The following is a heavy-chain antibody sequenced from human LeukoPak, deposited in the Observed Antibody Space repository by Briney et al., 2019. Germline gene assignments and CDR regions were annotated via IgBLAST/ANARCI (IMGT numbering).Heavy chain of an antibody. J-gene: IGHJ4*02. CDR2: VNSDGSTT. CDR1: GFTFSSYS. V-gene: IGHV3-74*01. Sequence: GGSLRLSCAASGFTFSSYSMNWVRQAPGKGLVWVSRVNSDGSTTDYADSVKGRFTISRDNAKNTLYLQMNSLRVDDTAIYYCTRNVLGYGDWDIWGQGTLVTVSS. CDR3: TRNVLGYGDWDI. D-gene: IGHD4-17*01.